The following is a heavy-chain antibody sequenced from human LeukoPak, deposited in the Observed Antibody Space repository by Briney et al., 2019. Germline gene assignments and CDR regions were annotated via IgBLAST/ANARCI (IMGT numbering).Heavy chain of an antibody. J-gene: IGHJ5*02. CDR3: AREPLITIFGVVIRRFDP. Sequence: SETLSLTCTVSGGSISSSSFYWGWIRQPPGKGLEWIGYIHYSGRTYYNPSLKSRVTISVDTSKNQFSLKLSSVTAADTAVYYCAREPLITIFGVVIRRFDPWGQGTLVTVSS. CDR2: IHYSGRT. V-gene: IGHV4-39*07. CDR1: GGSISSSSFY. D-gene: IGHD3-3*01.